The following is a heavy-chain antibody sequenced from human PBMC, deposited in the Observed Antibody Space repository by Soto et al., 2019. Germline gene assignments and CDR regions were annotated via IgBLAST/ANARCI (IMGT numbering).Heavy chain of an antibody. D-gene: IGHD3-10*01. V-gene: IGHV4-31*03. CDR1: GGSISSGGYY. J-gene: IGHJ4*02. Sequence: QVQLQESGPGLVKPSQTLSLTCTVSGGSISSGGYYWSWIRQHPGKGLEWIGYIYYSGSTYYNTSIKSRVTISVDTSKNQFSLKLSSVTAADTAVYYCARETYYYGSGSYRLDYWGQGTLVTVSS. CDR2: IYYSGST. CDR3: ARETYYYGSGSYRLDY.